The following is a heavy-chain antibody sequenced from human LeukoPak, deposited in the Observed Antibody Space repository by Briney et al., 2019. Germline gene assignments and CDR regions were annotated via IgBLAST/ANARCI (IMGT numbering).Heavy chain of an antibody. CDR3: ARSYYDILTGWINNAFDV. CDR1: GYTFTSYA. V-gene: IGHV1-3*01. Sequence: ASVKVSCKASGYTFTSYAIHWVRQAPGQRLEWMGWTNAGNGNTKYSQKFQDRVIITRDTSASTAYMELSSLRSEDTAVYYCARSYYDILTGWINNAFDVWGQGTMVTVSS. J-gene: IGHJ3*01. CDR2: TNAGNGNT. D-gene: IGHD3-9*01.